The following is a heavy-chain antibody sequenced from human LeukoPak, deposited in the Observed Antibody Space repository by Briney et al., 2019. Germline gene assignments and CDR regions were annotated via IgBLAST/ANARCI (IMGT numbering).Heavy chain of an antibody. CDR2: ISSSGSTI. CDR1: GFTFSSYE. J-gene: IGHJ4*02. D-gene: IGHD3-3*01. CDR3: AREDDFWSGYSVSFDY. V-gene: IGHV3-48*03. Sequence: GGSLRLSCAASGFTFSSYEMNWVRQAPGKGLEWVSYISSSGSTIHYADSVKGRFTISRDNAKNSLYLQMNSLRAEDTAVYYCAREDDFWSGYSVSFDYWGQGTLVTVSS.